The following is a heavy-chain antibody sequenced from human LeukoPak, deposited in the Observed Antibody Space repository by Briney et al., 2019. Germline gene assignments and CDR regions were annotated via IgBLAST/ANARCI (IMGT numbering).Heavy chain of an antibody. D-gene: IGHD3-16*01. CDR1: GYTFTSYG. J-gene: IGHJ4*02. V-gene: IGHV1-18*01. Sequence: GASVKVSCKASGYTFTSYGISWVRQAPGQGLEWMGWISAYNANTNYAQKFQGRVTMTTDTSTSTAYMELRSLRSDDTAVYYCARVYLTIPDYVWGSYKVGYYFDYWGQGTLVTVSS. CDR3: ARVYLTIPDYVWGSYKVGYYFDY. CDR2: ISAYNANT.